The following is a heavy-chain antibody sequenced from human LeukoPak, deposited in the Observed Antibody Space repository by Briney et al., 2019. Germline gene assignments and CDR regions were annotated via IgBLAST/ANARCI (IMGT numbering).Heavy chain of an antibody. Sequence: GGSLRLSCAASGFTFGTFGMHWVRQAPGKGLEWVANIKQDGSEKYYVDSVKGRFTISRDNAKNSLYLQMNSLRAEDTAVYYCARDTVPLKEWDPTAFDYWGQGTLVTVSS. V-gene: IGHV3-7*01. J-gene: IGHJ4*02. D-gene: IGHD1-26*01. CDR1: GFTFGTFG. CDR3: ARDTVPLKEWDPTAFDY. CDR2: IKQDGSEK.